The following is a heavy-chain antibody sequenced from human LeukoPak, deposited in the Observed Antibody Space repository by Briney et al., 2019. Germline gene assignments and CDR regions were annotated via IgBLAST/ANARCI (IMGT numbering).Heavy chain of an antibody. CDR2: IYSDGVT. CDR3: VRDRAEGKTWVEFDP. V-gene: IGHV3-66*02. CDR1: GFIVNSYA. J-gene: IGHJ5*02. Sequence: PGGSLRLSCAASGFIVNSYAMSWVRQAPGKGLAWVSLIYSDGVTQYADSVKGRFTIPRDNSKDTLYLQMNSLRDEDTAVYFCVRDRAEGKTWVEFDPWGQGTLVTVSS.